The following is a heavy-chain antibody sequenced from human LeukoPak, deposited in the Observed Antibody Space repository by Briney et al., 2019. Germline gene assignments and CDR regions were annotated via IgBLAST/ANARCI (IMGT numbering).Heavy chain of an antibody. CDR3: ARDVGYDSSGSYPYYFDY. CDR1: RFTFSSYW. J-gene: IGHJ4*02. CDR2: IKQDGGEK. V-gene: IGHV3-7*05. D-gene: IGHD3-22*01. Sequence: GGSLRLSCAASRFTFSSYWMTWVRQAPGKGLEWVANIKQDGGEKHYVVSVQGRFTISRDNAKNSLYLQMNSLRAEDTAVYYCARDVGYDSSGSYPYYFDYWGLGTLVTVSS.